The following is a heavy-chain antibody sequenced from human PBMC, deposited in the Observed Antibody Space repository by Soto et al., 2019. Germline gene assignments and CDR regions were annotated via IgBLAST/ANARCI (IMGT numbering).Heavy chain of an antibody. D-gene: IGHD6-13*01. Sequence: SETLSLTCTVSGGSISSYYWSWLRQPPGKRLEWIGDIYHTGRSSYNPSLTSRVTMSVDKSKNQFSLKLTSVTAADTAVYYCARVEVPESSSWHPCDPWGQGTLVTVSS. CDR1: GGSISSYY. CDR3: ARVEVPESSSWHPCDP. J-gene: IGHJ5*02. CDR2: IYHTGRS. V-gene: IGHV4-34*01.